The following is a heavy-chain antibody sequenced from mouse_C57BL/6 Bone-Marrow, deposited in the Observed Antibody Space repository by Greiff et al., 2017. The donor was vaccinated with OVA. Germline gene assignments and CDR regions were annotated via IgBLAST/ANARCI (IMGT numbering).Heavy chain of an antibody. CDR2: INPNNGGT. V-gene: IGHV1-22*01. CDR3: ARRNWDGAWFAY. CDR1: GYTFTDYN. Sequence: VQLQQSGPELVKPGASVKMSCKASGYTFTDYNMHWVKQSHGKSLEWIGYINPNNGGTSYNQKFKGKATLTVNKSSSTAYMELRSLTSEDSAVYYCARRNWDGAWFAYWGQGTLVTVSA. D-gene: IGHD4-1*01. J-gene: IGHJ3*01.